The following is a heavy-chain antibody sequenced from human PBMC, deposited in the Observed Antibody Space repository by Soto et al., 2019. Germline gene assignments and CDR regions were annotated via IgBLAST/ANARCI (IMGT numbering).Heavy chain of an antibody. CDR3: ARVQGQYYYGSGSSTYYYYGMDV. CDR1: GGTFSSYA. J-gene: IGHJ6*02. V-gene: IGHV1-69*13. Sequence: SVKVSCKASGGTFSSYAISWVRQAPGQGLEWMGGIIPIFGTANYAQKFQGRVTITADESTSTAYMELSSLRSEDTAVYYCARVQGQYYYGSGSSTYYYYGMDVWGQGTTVTVSS. CDR2: IIPIFGTA. D-gene: IGHD3-10*01.